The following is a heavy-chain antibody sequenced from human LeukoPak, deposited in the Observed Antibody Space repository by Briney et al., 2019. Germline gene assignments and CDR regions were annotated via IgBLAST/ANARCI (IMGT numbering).Heavy chain of an antibody. CDR1: GSSFSSSSYY. Sequence: SETLSLTCTVSGSSFSSSSYYWGWIRQPPGKGLEWIGSIYYSGSTYYNPSLKSRVTISVDTSKNQFSLKLSSVTAADTAVYYCARLVLGSWGPSYAFDIWGQGTMVTVSS. CDR3: ARLVLGSWGPSYAFDI. V-gene: IGHV4-39*01. D-gene: IGHD7-27*01. J-gene: IGHJ3*02. CDR2: IYYSGST.